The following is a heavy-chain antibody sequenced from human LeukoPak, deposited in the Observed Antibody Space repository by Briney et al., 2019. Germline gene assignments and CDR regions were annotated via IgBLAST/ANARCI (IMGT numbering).Heavy chain of an antibody. J-gene: IGHJ4*02. Sequence: GGSLRLSCAASGFTFSNYWMTWVRQAPGKGLEWVANIKNDGGEEYYVDSVKGRFTISRDNAKNSLYLQMNSLRAEDTAVYYCATYYYDSSGCEDWGQGTLVTVSS. CDR3: ATYYYDSSGCED. D-gene: IGHD3-22*01. V-gene: IGHV3-7*05. CDR2: IKNDGGEE. CDR1: GFTFSNYW.